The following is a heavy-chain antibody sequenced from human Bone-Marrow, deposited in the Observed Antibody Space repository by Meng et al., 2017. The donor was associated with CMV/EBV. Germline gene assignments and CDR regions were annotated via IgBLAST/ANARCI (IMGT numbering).Heavy chain of an antibody. J-gene: IGHJ4*02. Sequence: VQLVGSGGGWVQPGGSLRLSFAASGFTFSSYGMHWVRQAPGKGLEWVAFIRYDGSNKYYADSVKGRFTISRDNSKNTLYLQMNSLRAEDTAVYYCAKGTRFYDYWGQGTLVTVSS. V-gene: IGHV3-30*02. D-gene: IGHD1-1*01. CDR2: IRYDGSNK. CDR1: GFTFSSYG. CDR3: AKGTRFYDY.